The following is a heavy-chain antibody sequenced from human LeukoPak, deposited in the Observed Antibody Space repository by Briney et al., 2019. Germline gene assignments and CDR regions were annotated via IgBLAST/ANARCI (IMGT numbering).Heavy chain of an antibody. D-gene: IGHD1-26*01. J-gene: IGHJ4*02. V-gene: IGHV3-7*01. CDR3: ARDIPGGAITLDY. CDR2: IKDDGSEK. Sequence: GGSLRLSCAASGFTIASYYMTWVRQAPGKGLEWVATIKDDGSEKTYVDSVKGRFTVSRDNGKNSLYLQVNNLRADDTAVYYCARDIPGGAITLDYWGQGTLVTVSS. CDR1: GFTIASYY.